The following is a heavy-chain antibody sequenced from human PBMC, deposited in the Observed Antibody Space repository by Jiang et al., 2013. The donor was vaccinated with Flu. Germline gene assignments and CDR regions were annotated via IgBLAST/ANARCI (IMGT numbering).Heavy chain of an antibody. V-gene: IGHV4-39*01. J-gene: IGHJ4*02. D-gene: IGHD3-22*01. CDR2: IYYSGST. Sequence: GPGLVKPSETLSLTCTVSGGSISSSSYYWGWIRQPPGKGLEWIGSIYYSGSTYYNPSLKSRVTISVDTSKNQFSLKLSSVTAADTAVYYCARLRSGYFGYWGQGTLVTVSS. CDR1: GGSISSSSYY. CDR3: ARLRSGYFGY.